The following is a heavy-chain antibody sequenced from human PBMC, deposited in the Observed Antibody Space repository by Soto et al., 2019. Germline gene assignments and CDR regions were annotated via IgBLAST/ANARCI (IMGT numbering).Heavy chain of an antibody. CDR3: ARQRSSTGLDY. D-gene: IGHD2-2*01. J-gene: IGHJ4*02. CDR1: GGSISSSSYY. V-gene: IGHV4-39*01. CDR2: IYYSGST. Sequence: QLKLQESGPGLVKPSETLSLTCTVSGGSISSSSYYWGWIRQPPGKGLEWIGSIYYSGSTYYNPSLTSRVTISVDTSKNQFSLKLSSVTAADTAVYYCARQRSSTGLDYWGQGTLVTVSS.